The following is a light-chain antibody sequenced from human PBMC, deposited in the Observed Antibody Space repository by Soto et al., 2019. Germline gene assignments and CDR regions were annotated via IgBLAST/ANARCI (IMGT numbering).Light chain of an antibody. CDR3: EKFNNAPLT. CDR1: QDISVY. V-gene: IGKV1-27*01. CDR2: SAS. J-gene: IGKJ5*01. Sequence: DIQMTQSPSSLSASVGDRVTITCRASQDISVYLAWYQQKPGKVPKRLIYSASTLQSGVPSRFSGSGSGTACTITIILLQPEDVATYYCEKFNNAPLTFGQGTRLEI.